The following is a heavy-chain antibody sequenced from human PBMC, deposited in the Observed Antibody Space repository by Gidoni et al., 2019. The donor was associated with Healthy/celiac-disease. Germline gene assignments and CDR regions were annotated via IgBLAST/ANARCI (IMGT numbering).Heavy chain of an antibody. CDR1: GYTFTSYD. J-gene: IGHJ5*02. D-gene: IGHD6-13*01. V-gene: IGHV1-8*01. CDR2: MNPNSGNT. CDR3: ARRRAPRSWYPGTNNWFDP. Sequence: QVQLVQSGAEVKKPGASVTVSCKASGYTFTSYDINWVRQATGQGLEWMGWMNPNSGNTGYAQKFQGRVTMTRNTSISTAYMELSSLRSEDTAVYYCARRRAPRSWYPGTNNWFDPWGQGTLVTVSS.